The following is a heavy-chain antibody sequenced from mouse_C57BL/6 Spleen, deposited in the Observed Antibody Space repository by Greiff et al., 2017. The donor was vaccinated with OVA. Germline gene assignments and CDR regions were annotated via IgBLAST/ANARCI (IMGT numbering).Heavy chain of an antibody. CDR3: VRPHYGKNSAWFAY. V-gene: IGHV10-3*01. J-gene: IGHJ3*01. CDR1: GFTFNTYA. Sequence: EVKVVESGGGLVQPKGSLKLSCAASGFTFNTYAMHWVRQAPGKGLEWVARIRSKSSNYATYYADSVKDRFTISRDDSQSMLYLQMNNLKTEDTAMYYCVRPHYGKNSAWFAYWGQGTLVTVSA. CDR2: IRSKSSNYAT. D-gene: IGHD2-1*01.